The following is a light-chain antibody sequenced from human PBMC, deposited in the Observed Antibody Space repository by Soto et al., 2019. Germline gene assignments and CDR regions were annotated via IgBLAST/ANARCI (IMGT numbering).Light chain of an antibody. CDR3: QQYNSYWT. CDR1: QGISSY. CDR2: AAS. Sequence: AIRMTQSPSSFSASTGDRVTITCRASQGISSYLALYQQKPGKAPKLLIYAASTLQSGVPSRFSGSGSGTDFTLTISCLQSEDFATYYWQQYNSYWTFGQGTKVDIK. V-gene: IGKV1-8*01. J-gene: IGKJ1*01.